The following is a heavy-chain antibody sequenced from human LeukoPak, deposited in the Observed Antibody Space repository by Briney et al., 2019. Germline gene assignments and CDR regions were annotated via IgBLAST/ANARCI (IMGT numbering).Heavy chain of an antibody. V-gene: IGHV4-39*01. D-gene: IGHD3-16*02. CDR2: TYYSGST. Sequence: SETLSLTCTVSGGSISSSSYYWGWIRQPPGKGLEWIGTTYYSGSTSYNPSLKSRLTISVDTSKNQFSLKLSSVTAADTAVYYCARLGNPMATYDYVWGSHRYFHYWGQGTLVTVSS. CDR3: ARLGNPMATYDYVWGSHRYFHY. CDR1: GGSISSSSYY. J-gene: IGHJ4*02.